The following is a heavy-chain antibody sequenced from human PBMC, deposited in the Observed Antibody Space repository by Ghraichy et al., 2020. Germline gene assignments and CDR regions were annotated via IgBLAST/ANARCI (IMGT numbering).Heavy chain of an antibody. J-gene: IGHJ4*02. V-gene: IGHV3-23*01. CDR3: ANGPPGGVAEYYFDY. D-gene: IGHD3-16*01. Sequence: GESLNISCAASGFTFSSYAMSWVRQAPGKGLEWVSAISGSGGSTYYADSVKGRFTISRDNSKNTLYLQMNSLRAEDMAVYYCANGPPGGVAEYYFDYWGQGTLVTVSS. CDR1: GFTFSSYA. CDR2: ISGSGGST.